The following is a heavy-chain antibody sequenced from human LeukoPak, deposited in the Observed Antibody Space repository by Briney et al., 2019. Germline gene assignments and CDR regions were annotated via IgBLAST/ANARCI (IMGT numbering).Heavy chain of an antibody. Sequence: GASVKVSCKASGYTLTSYGISWVRQAPGQGLEWMGWISAYNGNTNYAQKLQGRVTMTTDTSTSTAYMELRSLRSDDTAVYYCARDVGRYYYGSGSPFDYWGQGTLVTVSS. CDR3: ARDVGRYYYGSGSPFDY. D-gene: IGHD3-10*01. V-gene: IGHV1-18*01. CDR1: GYTLTSYG. J-gene: IGHJ4*02. CDR2: ISAYNGNT.